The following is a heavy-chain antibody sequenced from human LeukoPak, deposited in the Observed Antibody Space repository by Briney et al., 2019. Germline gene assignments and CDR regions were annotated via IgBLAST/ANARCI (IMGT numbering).Heavy chain of an antibody. J-gene: IGHJ3*02. CDR3: ASVVYDILTGHKDAFDI. D-gene: IGHD3-9*01. V-gene: IGHV4-61*02. CDR1: GGSISSGSYY. CDR2: IYTSGST. Sequence: SETLSLTCTVSGGSISSGSYYWSWIRQPAGKGLEWIGRIYTSGSTNYNPSLKSRVTISVDTSKNQFSLKLSSVTAADTAVYYCASVVYDILTGHKDAFDIWGQGTMVTVSS.